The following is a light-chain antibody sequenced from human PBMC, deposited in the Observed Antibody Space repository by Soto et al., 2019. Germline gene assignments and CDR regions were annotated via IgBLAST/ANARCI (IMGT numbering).Light chain of an antibody. J-gene: IGKJ1*01. CDR2: SAS. V-gene: IGKV1-5*01. CDR1: QSISSW. CDR3: LQSNIVDVT. Sequence: DIQMTQSPSTLSASVGDRVTITCRASQSISSWLAWYQQRPGKAPNLLIYSASSLQSGVPSRFSGRGCGREVCHRISSLELEDVETYYCLQSNIVDVTLGERTKV.